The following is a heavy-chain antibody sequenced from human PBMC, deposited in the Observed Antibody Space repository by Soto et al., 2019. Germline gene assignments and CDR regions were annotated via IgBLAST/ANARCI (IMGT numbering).Heavy chain of an antibody. J-gene: IGHJ5*02. CDR1: GDSVSSGDYY. D-gene: IGHD3-16*01. Sequence: LSLTCTVSGDSVSSGDYYWTWIRQPPGKGLEWVGHIYFSGRTNYIPSLESRVTISLDTSKNQFPLKLTSVTAADTAVYYCARVPIDTYMIYWSDPWGQGTLVTVSS. CDR3: ARVPIDTYMIYWSDP. V-gene: IGHV4-61*08. CDR2: IYFSGRT.